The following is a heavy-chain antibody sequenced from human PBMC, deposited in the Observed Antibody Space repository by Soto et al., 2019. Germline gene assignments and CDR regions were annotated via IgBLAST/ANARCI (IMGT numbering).Heavy chain of an antibody. D-gene: IGHD2-15*01. CDR1: GGSISSSSYY. V-gene: IGHV4-39*01. CDR3: ARPDCSGGSRYSGSGYYYGMDV. J-gene: IGHJ6*02. CDR2: IYYSGST. Sequence: PSETLSLTCTVSGGSISSSSYYWGWIRQPPGKGLEWIGSIYYSGSTYYNPSLKSRVTISVDTSKNQFSLKLSSVTAADTAVYYCARPDCSGGSRYSGSGYYYGMDVWGQGTTVTVSS.